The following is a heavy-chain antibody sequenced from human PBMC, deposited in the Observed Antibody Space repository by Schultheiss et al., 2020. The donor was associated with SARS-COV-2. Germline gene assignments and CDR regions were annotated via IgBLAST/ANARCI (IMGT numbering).Heavy chain of an antibody. CDR3: AREVPGYSSGGGEMDV. CDR2: ISGSGGST. CDR1: GFTVSSNY. J-gene: IGHJ6*02. Sequence: GESLKISCAASGFTVSSNYMSWVRQAPERGLEWVSAISGSGGSTYYADSVKGRFTISRDNSKNTLYLQMNSLRAEDTAVYYCAREVPGYSSGGGEMDVWGQGTTVTVSS. V-gene: IGHV3-23*01. D-gene: IGHD6-19*01.